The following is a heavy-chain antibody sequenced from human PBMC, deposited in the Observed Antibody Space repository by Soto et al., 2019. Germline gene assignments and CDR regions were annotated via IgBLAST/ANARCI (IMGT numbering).Heavy chain of an antibody. CDR3: ARGPAPGVVGTAIPPLYNWFDP. CDR2: IIPIFGTA. V-gene: IGHV1-69*12. Sequence: QVQLVQSGAEVKKPGSSVKVSCKASGGTFSSYAISWVRQAPGQGLEWMGGIIPIFGTANYAQKFQGRVTSTADESTSTAYMGLSSRGCEATAVYYCARGPAPGVVGTAIPPLYNWFDPWGQGTLVTVSS. D-gene: IGHD2-21*02. J-gene: IGHJ5*02. CDR1: GGTFSSYA.